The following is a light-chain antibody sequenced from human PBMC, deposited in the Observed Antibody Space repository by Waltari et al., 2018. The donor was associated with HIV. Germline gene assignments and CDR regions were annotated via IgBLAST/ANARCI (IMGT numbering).Light chain of an antibody. CDR3: QSYDSNLSGL. CDR2: GNS. J-gene: IGLJ2*01. CDR1: SSNIGAGYA. V-gene: IGLV1-40*01. Sequence: QSELTQPPSVSAAPGQRLTISCTGSSSNIGAGYAVTWYQQVPVRAPKVVIYGNSNRPSGVPDRFSGSKSGSSASLVITGLQSEDEADYYCQSYDSNLSGLFGGGTKVTVL.